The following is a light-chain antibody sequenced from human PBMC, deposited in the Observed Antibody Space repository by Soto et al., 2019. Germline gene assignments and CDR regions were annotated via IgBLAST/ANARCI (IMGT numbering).Light chain of an antibody. J-gene: IGKJ1*01. CDR2: DAS. CDR3: QQGYSTTWT. Sequence: DIQMTQSPSSLSASVGDRVTITCKASQDISNYLNWYQQKPGKAPKPLIYDASNLQSGVPSRFSAKVSGTDGTFTLNSLQHEDGATYYCQQGYSTTWTFGQGTKVDI. CDR1: QDISNY. V-gene: IGKV1-39*01.